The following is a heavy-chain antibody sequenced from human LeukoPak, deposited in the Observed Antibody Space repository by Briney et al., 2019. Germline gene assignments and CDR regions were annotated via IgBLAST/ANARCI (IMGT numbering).Heavy chain of an antibody. CDR3: ATGVGYYGSGNY. D-gene: IGHD3-10*01. V-gene: IGHV1-24*01. Sequence: ASVKVFCKVSGYTLTELSMHWVRQAPGKGLEWMGGFDPEDGETIYAQKFQGRVTMTEDTSTDTAYMELSSLRSEDTAVYYCATGVGYYGSGNYWGQGTLVTVSS. CDR1: GYTLTELS. J-gene: IGHJ4*02. CDR2: FDPEDGET.